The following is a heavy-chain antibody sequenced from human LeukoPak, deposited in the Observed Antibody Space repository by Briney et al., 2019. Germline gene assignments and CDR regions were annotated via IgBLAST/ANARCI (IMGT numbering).Heavy chain of an antibody. J-gene: IGHJ5*02. V-gene: IGHV4-59*01. CDR2: IYYSGST. CDR1: GGSISSYY. D-gene: IGHD2-2*01. CDR3: ARDDSYCSSTSCYDWFDP. Sequence: SETLSLTCTVSGGSISSYYWSWIRQPPGKGLEWIGYIYYSGSTNYNPSLKSRVTISVDTSKNQFSLKLSSVTAADTAVYYCARDDSYCSSTSCYDWFDPWGQETLVTVSS.